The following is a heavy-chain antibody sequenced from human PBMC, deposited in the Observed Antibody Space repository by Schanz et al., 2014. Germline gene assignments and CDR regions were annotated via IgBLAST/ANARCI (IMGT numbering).Heavy chain of an antibody. CDR1: GFSFSNYW. D-gene: IGHD2-2*01. CDR3: AKVAPAATYLDS. V-gene: IGHV3-20*04. Sequence: EVQLVESGGGLVQPGESLRLSCAASGFSFSNYWMSWVRQAPGKGLEWVSGINWNGGSTGYADSVKGRFTISRDNAKNSLFLQMNSLSAEDTAVYYCAKVAPAATYLDSWGLGTLVTVSS. CDR2: INWNGGST. J-gene: IGHJ4*02.